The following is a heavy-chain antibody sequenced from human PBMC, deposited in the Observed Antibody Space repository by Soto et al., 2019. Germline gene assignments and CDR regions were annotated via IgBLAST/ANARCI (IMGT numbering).Heavy chain of an antibody. D-gene: IGHD3-22*01. J-gene: IGHJ4*02. CDR3: ACGGYDSSGLVDY. CDR2: IIPIFGTA. Sequence: QVQLVQSGAEVKKPGSSVKVYCKASGGTFSSYAISWVRQAPGQGLQWMGGIIPIFGTANYAQKFQGRVTITAAESTRTAYMELSSLRSEDTAVYYCACGGYDSSGLVDYWGQGTLVTVSS. CDR1: GGTFSSYA. V-gene: IGHV1-69*01.